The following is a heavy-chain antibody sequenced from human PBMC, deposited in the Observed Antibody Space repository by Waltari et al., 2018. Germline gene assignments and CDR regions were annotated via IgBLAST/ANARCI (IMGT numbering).Heavy chain of an antibody. V-gene: IGHV4-4*02. CDR2: VHGSGKT. D-gene: IGHD2-15*01. J-gene: IGHJ4*02. CDR3: ARDRGRGLYLDS. CDR1: GDSMSSTYW. Sequence: QLQLQESGPGLVKPSGTLSLTCAVSGDSMSSTYWWSWVRQPPGKALEWMGKVHGSGKTNYNPSFASRVTISLDTYNKQFSLKVTSATAADTAVYYCARDRGRGLYLDSWGPGTLVTVSP.